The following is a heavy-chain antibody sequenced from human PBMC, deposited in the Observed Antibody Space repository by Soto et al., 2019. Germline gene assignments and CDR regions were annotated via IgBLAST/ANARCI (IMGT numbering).Heavy chain of an antibody. CDR2: VAGSGGRT. D-gene: IGHD3-10*01. V-gene: IGHV3-23*01. J-gene: IGHJ4*02. CDR1: GFTFSSYG. Sequence: EVQLLESGGGLGQPGGSLRVSCAASGFTFSSYGMNWVRLAPGKGLEWVAIVAGSGGRTEYADSVKGRFSIYRDNSKNTVYLQMDSLRAEDTAVYYCAREVPLGGLGYYFDYWGQGTLVTVSS. CDR3: AREVPLGGLGYYFDY.